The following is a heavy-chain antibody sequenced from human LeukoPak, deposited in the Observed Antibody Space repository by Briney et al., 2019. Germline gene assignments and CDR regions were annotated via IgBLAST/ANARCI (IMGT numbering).Heavy chain of an antibody. D-gene: IGHD3-22*01. CDR3: AKSSYGTSGHYYVGN. CDR1: GFSFYDYG. Sequence: GRSLRLSCAASGFSFYDYGMHWVRQAPGKGLEWVAVISSDGSNKYYADSVRGRFTISRDNSKNTLYLQMSGLRAEDTAVYYCAKSSYGTSGHYYVGNWGQGTLVTVSS. CDR2: ISSDGSNK. V-gene: IGHV3-30*18. J-gene: IGHJ4*02.